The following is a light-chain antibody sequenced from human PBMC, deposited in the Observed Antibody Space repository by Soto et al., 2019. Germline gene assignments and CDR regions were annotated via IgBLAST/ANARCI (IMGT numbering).Light chain of an antibody. CDR1: SSDVGSHNL. V-gene: IGLV2-23*02. CDR3: CSYTGSVTFV. CDR2: EAT. Sequence: QSALTQPASVSGSPGQSITISCTGTSSDVGSHNLVSWYQQHPGKAPKLMIYEATKRPSGVSNRFSGSKSGNTASLTISGLQAEDEADYYCCSYTGSVTFVFGAGTKLTVL. J-gene: IGLJ1*01.